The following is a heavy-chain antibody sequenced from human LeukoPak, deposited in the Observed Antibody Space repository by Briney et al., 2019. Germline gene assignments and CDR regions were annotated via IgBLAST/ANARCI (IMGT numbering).Heavy chain of an antibody. D-gene: IGHD5-24*01. J-gene: IGHJ4*02. Sequence: GRSLRLSCAAPGFTFSSYGMHWVRQAPGKGLEWVAVISYDGSNKYYADSVKGRFTISRDNSKNTLYLQMNSLRVEDTAVYYCAPEGDGYILFDYWGQATLVTVSS. CDR2: ISYDGSNK. CDR1: GFTFSSYG. V-gene: IGHV3-30*03. CDR3: APEGDGYILFDY.